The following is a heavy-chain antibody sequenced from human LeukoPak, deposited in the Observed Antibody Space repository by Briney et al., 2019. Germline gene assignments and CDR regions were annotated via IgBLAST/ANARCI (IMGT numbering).Heavy chain of an antibody. CDR1: GLIFHNYA. J-gene: IGHJ4*02. CDR3: AREPYYYDSSGFYFDY. V-gene: IGHV3-21*01. D-gene: IGHD3-22*01. CDR2: ISSSSSYI. Sequence: PGGSLRLSCAASGLIFHNYALVWIRRAPGKGPEWVSSISSSSSYIYYADPVKGRFTISRDNAKNSLYLQMNSLRAEDTAVYYCAREPYYYDSSGFYFDYWGQGTLVTVSS.